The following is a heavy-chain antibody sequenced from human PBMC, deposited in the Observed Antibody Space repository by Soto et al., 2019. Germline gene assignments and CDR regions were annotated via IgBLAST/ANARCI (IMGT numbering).Heavy chain of an antibody. V-gene: IGHV3-23*01. CDR2: VSIGGST. CDR3: AKRRGAGGHFDY. Sequence: GSLRLSCAASGFTFSSYAMGWVRQGPGKGLEWVAVVSIGGSTHYADSVRGRFTISRDNSKNTLSLQMNSLTAEDTAVYFCAKRRGAGGHFDYWGQGALVTVSS. J-gene: IGHJ4*02. CDR1: GFTFSSYA. D-gene: IGHD2-15*01.